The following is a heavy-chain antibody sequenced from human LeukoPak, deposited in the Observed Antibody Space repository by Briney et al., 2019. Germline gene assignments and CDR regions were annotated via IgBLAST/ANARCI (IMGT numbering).Heavy chain of an antibody. V-gene: IGHV4-30-2*01. CDR1: GGSISSGGYS. D-gene: IGHD2-2*02. Sequence: SETLSLTCAVSGGSISSGGYSWSWIRQPPGRGLEWIGYFYYSGSTYYNPSLKSRVTISVDRSKNQFSLKLSSVTAADTAVYYCARGGYCSSTSCYRNWFDPWGQGTLVTVSS. J-gene: IGHJ5*02. CDR3: ARGGYCSSTSCYRNWFDP. CDR2: FYYSGST.